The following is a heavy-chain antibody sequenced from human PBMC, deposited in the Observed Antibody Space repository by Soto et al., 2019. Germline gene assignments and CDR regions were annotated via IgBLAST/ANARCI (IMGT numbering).Heavy chain of an antibody. CDR2: IYFNGNT. CDR3: AQVPPATRYYVSGMDV. D-gene: IGHD2-2*01. V-gene: IGHV4-31*03. J-gene: IGHJ6*02. CDR1: GGSINNGMYY. Sequence: QVQLEESGPGLVKPSQTLSLTCSVSGGSINNGMYYWSWIRQHPGKGLEWIGYIYFNGNTYYHPSLRSRVILSIVMAKNQVSLNMSSVTAADAAVYYCAQVPPATRYYVSGMDVWGQGTTVAVSS.